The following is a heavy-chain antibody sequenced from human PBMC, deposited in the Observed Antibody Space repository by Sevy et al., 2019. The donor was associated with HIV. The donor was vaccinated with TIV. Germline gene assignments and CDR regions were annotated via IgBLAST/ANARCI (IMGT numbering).Heavy chain of an antibody. CDR1: GFTFSSYS. J-gene: IGHJ3*02. CDR2: ISSSSSYI. D-gene: IGHD6-19*01. CDR3: ASHIAVATHDAFDI. V-gene: IGHV3-21*01. Sequence: GESLKISCVASGFTFSSYSMNWVRQAPGKGLEWVSSISSSSSYIYYADSVKGRFTISRDNAKNSLYLQMNSLRAEDTAVYYCASHIAVATHDAFDIWGQGTMVTVSS.